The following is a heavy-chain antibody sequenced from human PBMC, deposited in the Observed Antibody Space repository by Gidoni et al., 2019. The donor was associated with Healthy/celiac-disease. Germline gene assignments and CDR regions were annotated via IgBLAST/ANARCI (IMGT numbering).Heavy chain of an antibody. CDR3: ARLITQVGAFDI. Sequence: QVQLQESGPGLVKPSETLSLTCTVSGGPISSYYWSWIRQPPGKGLEWIGYIYYSRSTNYNPSLKSRVTISVDTSKNQFSLKLSSVTAADTAVYYCARLITQVGAFDIWGQGTMVTVSS. D-gene: IGHD1-26*01. CDR2: IYYSRST. CDR1: GGPISSYY. J-gene: IGHJ3*02. V-gene: IGHV4-59*01.